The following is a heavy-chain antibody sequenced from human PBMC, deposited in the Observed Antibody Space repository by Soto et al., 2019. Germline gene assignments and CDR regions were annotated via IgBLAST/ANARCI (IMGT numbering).Heavy chain of an antibody. Sequence: VQLVQSGSEVKKPGSSVKVSCKASGDTSTTYVVSWVRQAPGNGLEWMGGINPMSRTAKYAEKYSGRVTITADEATKTVYLDLTTLRVEDTAVYFCVRGTYCGASCYFAREYWGQGTRVAVSS. CDR3: VRGTYCGASCYFAREY. CDR2: INPMSRTA. CDR1: GDTSTTYV. V-gene: IGHV1-69*01. J-gene: IGHJ4*02. D-gene: IGHD2-21*01.